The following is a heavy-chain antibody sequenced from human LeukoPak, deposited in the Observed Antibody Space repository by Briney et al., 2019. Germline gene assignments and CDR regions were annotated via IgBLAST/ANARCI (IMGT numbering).Heavy chain of an antibody. Sequence: SETLSLTCTVSGGSISSGDYYWSWIRQPPGKGLEWMGYIYDRGNTYYNPSLRSRITMSLDTSRNQFSLRLSSVTAADTAVYYCARDRGYYFDYWGQGTPVTVSS. CDR1: GGSISSGDYY. CDR3: ARDRGYYFDY. J-gene: IGHJ4*02. V-gene: IGHV4-30-4*01. D-gene: IGHD3-10*01. CDR2: IYDRGNT.